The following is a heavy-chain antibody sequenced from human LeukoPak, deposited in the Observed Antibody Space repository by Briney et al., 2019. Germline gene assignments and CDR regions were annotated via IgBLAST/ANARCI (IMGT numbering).Heavy chain of an antibody. J-gene: IGHJ4*02. CDR3: ATSSYSSLYS. CDR2: INHDASEK. CDR1: GLTFTNYW. Sequence: TGGSLRLSCTASGLTFTNYWMIWVRQAPGKGLEWVANINHDASEKYYVGSVEGRFTISRDNAKNSLFLQMNSLRAEDTGVYYCATSSYSSLYSWGQGTLVTVSS. V-gene: IGHV3-7*01. D-gene: IGHD6-6*01.